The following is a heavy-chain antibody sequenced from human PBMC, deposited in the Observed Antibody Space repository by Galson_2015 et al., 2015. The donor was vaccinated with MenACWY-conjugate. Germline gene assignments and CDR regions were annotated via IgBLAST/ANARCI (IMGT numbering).Heavy chain of an antibody. CDR2: IKKDRSEK. J-gene: IGHJ6*02. Sequence: SLRLSCAASGFTFRNYWMTWVRQAPGKGLEWVASIKKDRSEKYYVDSVKGRFTISRDNARNSLYLEMNSLRVEDTALYSCAKGHYGMDVWGQGTPVTASS. CDR3: AKGHYGMDV. V-gene: IGHV3-7*03. CDR1: GFTFRNYW.